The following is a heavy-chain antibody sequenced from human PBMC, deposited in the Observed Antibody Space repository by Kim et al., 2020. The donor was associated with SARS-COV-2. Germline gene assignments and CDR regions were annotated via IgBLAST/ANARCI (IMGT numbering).Heavy chain of an antibody. J-gene: IGHJ4*02. Sequence: GGSLRLSCAASGFTVTKSDMNWARQAPGKGLEWISFISGTTGATWYAGSVKGRFTISRDQSKNILYLHMTSLRADDTAMYYCSREGFDYFCEGNLVT. CDR1: GFTVTKSD. D-gene: IGHD1-26*01. CDR3: SREGFDY. CDR2: ISGTTGAT. V-gene: IGHV3-23*01.